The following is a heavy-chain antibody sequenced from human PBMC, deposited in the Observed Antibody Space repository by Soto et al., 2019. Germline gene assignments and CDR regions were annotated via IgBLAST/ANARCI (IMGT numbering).Heavy chain of an antibody. J-gene: IGHJ6*02. D-gene: IGHD3-16*02. CDR1: GFSSSSYA. CDR2: ISYDGSNK. Sequence: GGSLRLSCAPSGFSSSSYAMHWVRQAPGKGLEWVAVISYDGSNKYYADSVKGRFTISRDNSKNTLYLQMNSLRAEDTAVYYCARERAYDYVWGSYRLYYYYYYGMDGWGQGTTVTVSS. CDR3: ARERAYDYVWGSYRLYYYYYYGMDG. V-gene: IGHV3-30-3*01.